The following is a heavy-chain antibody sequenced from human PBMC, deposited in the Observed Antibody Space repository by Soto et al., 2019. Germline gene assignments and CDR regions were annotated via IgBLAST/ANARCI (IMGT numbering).Heavy chain of an antibody. CDR2: ISGSGTYT. V-gene: IGHV3-11*06. CDR1: GFTFSDYY. D-gene: IGHD2-2*01. J-gene: IGHJ6*02. CDR3: VRDGGVVIPDAIGGGYGMDV. Sequence: GGSLRLSCAVSGFTFSDYYMSWIRQAPGKGLEWVAYISGSGTYTNYADSVKGRFTISRDNAKNSLYLQMNSLRDEDTAVYYCVRDGGVVIPDAIGGGYGMDVWGQGTMVTGSS.